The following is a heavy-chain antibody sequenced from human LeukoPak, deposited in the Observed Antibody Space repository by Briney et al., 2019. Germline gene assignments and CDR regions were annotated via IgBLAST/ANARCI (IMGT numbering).Heavy chain of an antibody. D-gene: IGHD3-3*01. J-gene: IGHJ4*02. CDR2: IYYSGRT. V-gene: IGHV4-39*01. Sequence: TSETLSLTCTVSGGSISSSSYYWGWIRQPPGKGLEWIGSIYYSGRTYYNPSLKSRVTISVDTSKNQFSLKLSSVTAADTAVYYCASVPDYDFWSGNYWGQGTLVTVSS. CDR1: GGSISSSSYY. CDR3: ASVPDYDFWSGNY.